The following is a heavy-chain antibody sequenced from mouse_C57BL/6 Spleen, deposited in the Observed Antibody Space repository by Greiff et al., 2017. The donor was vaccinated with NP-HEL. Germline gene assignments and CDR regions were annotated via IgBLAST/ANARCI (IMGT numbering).Heavy chain of an antibody. D-gene: IGHD1-3*01. CDR3: VGRLRNYFDY. J-gene: IGHJ2*01. CDR2: IHPNSGST. V-gene: IGHV1-64*01. CDR1: GSTFTSYW. Sequence: VQLQQPGAELVKPGASVKLSCKASGSTFTSYWMHWVKQRPGQGLEWIGMIHPNSGSTNYNENFKSQATLTVDKSSRTASMQLSSLTSEDSAVYYCVGRLRNYFDYWGQGTTLTVSS.